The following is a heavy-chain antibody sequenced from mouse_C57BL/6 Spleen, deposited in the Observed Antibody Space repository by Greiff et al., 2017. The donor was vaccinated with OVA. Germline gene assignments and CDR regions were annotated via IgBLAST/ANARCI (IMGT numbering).Heavy chain of an antibody. CDR2: INYDGSRT. Sequence: EVKVVESEGGLVQPGSSMKLSCTASGFTFRDYYMAWVRQFPEKGLEWVANINYDGSRTYYLDSLKSRFIISRDNAKNILYLQMSSLTSEDTATYYCARDEDGSAWFTYWGQGTLVTVSA. CDR3: ARDEDGSAWFTY. J-gene: IGHJ3*01. CDR1: GFTFRDYY. D-gene: IGHD2-3*01. V-gene: IGHV5-16*01.